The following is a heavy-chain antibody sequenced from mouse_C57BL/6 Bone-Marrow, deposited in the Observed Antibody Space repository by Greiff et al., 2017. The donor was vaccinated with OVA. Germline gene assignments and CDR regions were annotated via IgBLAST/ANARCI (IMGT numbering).Heavy chain of an antibody. CDR2: IDPENGDT. CDR1: GFNIKDDN. Sequence: VHVKQSGAELVRPGASVKLSCTASGFNIKDDNMHWVKQRPEQGLEWIGWIDPENGDTEYAPKFQGKATMTADTSSNTAYLQLSSLTSEDTAVYYCLYEYAMHYWGHCTSVPVS. J-gene: IGHJ4*01. CDR3: LYEYAMHY. D-gene: IGHD1-3*01. V-gene: IGHV14-4*01.